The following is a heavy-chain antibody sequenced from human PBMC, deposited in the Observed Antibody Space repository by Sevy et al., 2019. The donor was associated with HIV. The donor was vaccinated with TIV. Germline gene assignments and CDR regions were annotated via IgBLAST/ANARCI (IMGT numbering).Heavy chain of an antibody. V-gene: IGHV1-18*01. CDR3: ARRGAFDFDTSGFLSP. J-gene: IGHJ5*02. Sequence: ASVKVSCKASGYTFTSFGISLVRQAPGQGLEWVGWISVYNGKINYAQNFQGRVTMTTDTSTRTAYMELKSLRSDDTAVYYCARRGAFDFDTSGFLSPWGQRTLVTVSS. D-gene: IGHD3-22*01. CDR2: ISVYNGKI. CDR1: GYTFTSFG.